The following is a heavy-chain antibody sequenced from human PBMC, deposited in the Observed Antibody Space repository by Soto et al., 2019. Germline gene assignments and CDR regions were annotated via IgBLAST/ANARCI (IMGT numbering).Heavy chain of an antibody. CDR1: GFTFSSYG. V-gene: IGHV3-30*18. Sequence: QVQLVESGGGVVQPGRSLRLSCAASGFTFSSYGMHWVRQAPGKGLEWVAVISYDGSNKYYADSVKGRFTISRDNSKNTLYLQMNSLRAEDTAVYYCAKEGAARPVYYYYYGMDVWDQGTTVTVSS. D-gene: IGHD6-6*01. CDR2: ISYDGSNK. J-gene: IGHJ6*02. CDR3: AKEGAARPVYYYYYGMDV.